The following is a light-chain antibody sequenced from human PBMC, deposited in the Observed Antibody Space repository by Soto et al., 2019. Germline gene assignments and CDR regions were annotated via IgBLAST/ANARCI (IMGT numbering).Light chain of an antibody. CDR3: QQYGASPFT. CDR2: GAS. J-gene: IGKJ3*01. Sequence: EIVLTQSPATLSLSPGEKATLSCRASQSVSNYLAWYQQKPGRTPTLLIYGASTRATGIPDRFSATGSGTDFSLTISSVEPEDFAVYYCQQYGASPFTFGPGTRVEI. V-gene: IGKV3-20*01. CDR1: QSVSNY.